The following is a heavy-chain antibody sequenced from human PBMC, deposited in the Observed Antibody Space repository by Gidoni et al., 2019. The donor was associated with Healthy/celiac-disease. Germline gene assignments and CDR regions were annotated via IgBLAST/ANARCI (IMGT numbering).Heavy chain of an antibody. Sequence: QLQLQESGPGLVKPSETLSLTCTVSGGSISSSSYYWGWIRQPPGKGLEWIGSIYYSGSTYYNPSLKSRVTISVDTSKNQFSLKLSSVTAADTAVYYCASPTPSRLDAFDIWGQGTMVTVSS. D-gene: IGHD3-22*01. CDR1: GGSISSSSYY. J-gene: IGHJ3*02. CDR3: ASPTPSRLDAFDI. CDR2: IYYSGST. V-gene: IGHV4-39*01.